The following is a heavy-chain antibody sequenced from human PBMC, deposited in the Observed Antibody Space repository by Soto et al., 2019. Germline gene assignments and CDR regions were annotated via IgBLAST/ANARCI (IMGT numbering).Heavy chain of an antibody. CDR1: GFTFSSHA. J-gene: IGHJ4*02. CDR2: ISAGSEGA. Sequence: EVQLLESGGGLVQPGGALRLSCAASGFTFSSHAMSWVRQAPGKGLEWISSISAGSEGAYYADSVKGRFTISRDNSNNTLYLQMTSLRYEDTAVYYCARDLWWYLHWGQGTLVTVSS. D-gene: IGHD2-15*01. V-gene: IGHV3-23*01. CDR3: ARDLWWYLH.